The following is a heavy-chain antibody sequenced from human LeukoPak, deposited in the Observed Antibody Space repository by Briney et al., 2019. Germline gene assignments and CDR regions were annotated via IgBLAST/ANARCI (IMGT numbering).Heavy chain of an antibody. D-gene: IGHD3-22*01. Sequence: VASVKVSCKASGYTFIDYYIHWVRQAPGQGLEWMGCIDPHSGGTKYAQKLQGRVTMTRDTSISTAYMELSRLRSDDTAMFHCAREYYDSSGTKYAFDIWGQGTMVTVSS. CDR3: AREYYDSSGTKYAFDI. J-gene: IGHJ3*02. CDR2: IDPHSGGT. V-gene: IGHV1-2*02. CDR1: GYTFIDYY.